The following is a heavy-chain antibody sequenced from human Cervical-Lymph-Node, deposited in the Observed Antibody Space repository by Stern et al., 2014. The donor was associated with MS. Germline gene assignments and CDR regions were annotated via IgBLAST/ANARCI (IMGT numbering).Heavy chain of an antibody. V-gene: IGHV1-18*01. D-gene: IGHD6-13*01. J-gene: IGHJ3*01. CDR3: RAGADAFDV. CDR2: IGSKLGTS. Sequence: QVQLVQSGAEVKKPGGSLKVSCKASGYTFTNYAISWVRQVPGQGLEWMGWIGSKLGTSNSAQRFQDSVTVATDTSTNTVYMELRSLRSDDTAMYYCRAGADAFDVWGQGTMVTVSS. CDR1: GYTFTNYA.